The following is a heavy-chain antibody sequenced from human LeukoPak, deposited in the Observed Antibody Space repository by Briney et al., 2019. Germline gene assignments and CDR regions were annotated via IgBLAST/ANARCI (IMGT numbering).Heavy chain of an antibody. CDR2: IYYSGST. J-gene: IGHJ4*02. CDR1: GGSISSGGYY. V-gene: IGHV4-31*03. Sequence: SQTLSLTCTVSGGSISSGGYYWSWIPPHQGKGLEWIGNIYYSGSTYYNPSLQSRVTITVDTSKNQFSLKLSSVTAADTAVYYCARGRFLEWLSCFDYWGQGTLVTVSS. CDR3: ARGRFLEWLSCFDY. D-gene: IGHD3-3*01.